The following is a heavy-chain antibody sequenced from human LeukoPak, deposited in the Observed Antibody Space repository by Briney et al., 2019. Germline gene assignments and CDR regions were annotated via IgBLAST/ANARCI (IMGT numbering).Heavy chain of an antibody. CDR1: GFTFSSSS. V-gene: IGHV3-21*01. Sequence: GGSLRLSCAASGFTFSSSSMNWVRQAPGKGLEWVSSITRRSTYIYYAEAMKGRFTISRDSAKNSLYLQMNSLRADDTAVCYCARSPSGENYFPWYFDLWGRGTLLTVSS. J-gene: IGHJ2*01. CDR2: ITRRSTYI. CDR3: ARSPSGENYFPWYFDL. D-gene: IGHD2/OR15-2a*01.